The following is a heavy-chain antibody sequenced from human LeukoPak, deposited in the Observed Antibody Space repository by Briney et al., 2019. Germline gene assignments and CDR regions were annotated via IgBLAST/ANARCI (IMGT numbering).Heavy chain of an antibody. CDR2: INSNSGGT. CDR1: GYTFTGYY. CDR3: ASSPRSYYYGMDV. J-gene: IGHJ6*02. Sequence: ASVKVSCKASGYTFTGYYMHWVRQAPGQGLEWMGWINSNSGGTNYAQKFQGRVTMTRDTSISTAYMELSRLRSDDTAVYYCASSPRSYYYGMDVWGQGTTVTVSS. V-gene: IGHV1-2*02.